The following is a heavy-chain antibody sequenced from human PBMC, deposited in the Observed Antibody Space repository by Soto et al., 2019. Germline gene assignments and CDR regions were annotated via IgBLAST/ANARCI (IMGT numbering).Heavy chain of an antibody. J-gene: IGHJ4*02. V-gene: IGHV3-33*01. CDR2: IWYDGSNK. CDR1: GFTFSTYG. CDR3: GRDGALGDTAVVDS. D-gene: IGHD5-18*01. Sequence: QVQLVESGGGVVQPGKSLRLSCAASGFTFSTYGMHWVRQAPGKGLEWVAVIWYDGSNKYHGDSLKGRFTISRDNSKNTLYLQINHLRAADTAVYYCGRDGALGDTAVVDSWGQGTLVTVSS.